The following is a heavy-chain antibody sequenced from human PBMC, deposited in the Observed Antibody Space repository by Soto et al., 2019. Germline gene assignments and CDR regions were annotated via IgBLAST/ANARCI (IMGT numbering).Heavy chain of an antibody. CDR1: GGAFNNYV. CDR2: IMPLSGTP. J-gene: IGHJ4*01. CDR3: AIDGFSGSVLRY. V-gene: IGHV1-69*01. Sequence: QVQLVQSGAEVKKPGSSVKVSCKASGGAFNNYVVIWVRQAPGQGLEWMGGIMPLSGTPKYVQKFQGRVTTPSDGSTSTAYMELQSPRSEDTAVNYCAIDGFSGSVLRYWG. D-gene: IGHD1-26*01.